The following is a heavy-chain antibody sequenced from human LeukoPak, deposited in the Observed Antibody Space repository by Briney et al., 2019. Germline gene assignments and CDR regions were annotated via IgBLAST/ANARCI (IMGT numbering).Heavy chain of an antibody. Sequence: SETLSLTCTVSGGSISSYYWSWIRQPPGKGLEWIGYIYYSGGTNYNPSLKSRVTISVDTSKNQFSLKLSSVTTADTAVYYCARRSGSFDYWGQGTLVTVSS. V-gene: IGHV4-59*08. CDR2: IYYSGGT. CDR3: ARRSGSFDY. D-gene: IGHD3-10*01. J-gene: IGHJ4*02. CDR1: GGSISSYY.